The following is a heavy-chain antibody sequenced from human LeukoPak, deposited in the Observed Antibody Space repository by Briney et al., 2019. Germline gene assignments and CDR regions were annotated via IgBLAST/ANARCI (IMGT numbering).Heavy chain of an antibody. D-gene: IGHD6-19*01. Sequence: ASVKVSCKASGYTFTSYDINWVRQATGQGLEWMGWMNPNSGNTGYAQKFQGRVTMTRDTSTSTVYMELSSLRSEDTAVYYCASPGYSSGWSRAEYFQHWGQGTLVTVSS. CDR3: ASPGYSSGWSRAEYFQH. V-gene: IGHV1-8*01. CDR2: MNPNSGNT. CDR1: GYTFTSYD. J-gene: IGHJ1*01.